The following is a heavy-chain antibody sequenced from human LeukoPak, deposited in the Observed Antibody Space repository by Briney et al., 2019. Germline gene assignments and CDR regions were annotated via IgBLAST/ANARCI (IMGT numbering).Heavy chain of an antibody. V-gene: IGHV1-46*01. CDR3: ARATTVTPPGY. J-gene: IGHJ4*02. D-gene: IGHD4-17*01. CDR1: GYPFTSYY. CDR2: INPSGGST. Sequence: ASVKVSCKASGYPFTSYYMHWVRQAPGQGLEWMGIINPSGGSTSYAQKFQGRVTMTRDTSTSTVYMELSSLRSEDTAVYYCARATTVTPPGYWGQGTLVTVSS.